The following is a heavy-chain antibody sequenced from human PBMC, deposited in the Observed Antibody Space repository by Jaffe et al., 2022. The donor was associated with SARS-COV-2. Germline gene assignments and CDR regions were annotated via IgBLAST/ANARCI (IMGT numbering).Heavy chain of an antibody. CDR2: INHSGST. Sequence: QVQLQQWGAGLLKPSETLSLTCAVYGGSFSGYYWSWIRQPPGKGLEWIGEINHSGSTNYNPSLKSRVTISVDTSKNQFSLKLSSVTAADTAVYYCARGRRSPRGVRGVYKENWFDPWGQGTLVTVSS. J-gene: IGHJ5*02. CDR1: GGSFSGYY. V-gene: IGHV4-34*01. CDR3: ARGRRSPRGVRGVYKENWFDP. D-gene: IGHD3-10*01.